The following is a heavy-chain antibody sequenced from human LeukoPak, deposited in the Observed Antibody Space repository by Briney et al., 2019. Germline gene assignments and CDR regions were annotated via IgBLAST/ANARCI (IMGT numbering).Heavy chain of an antibody. J-gene: IGHJ4*02. CDR3: AKGRPMVRGVSEDY. CDR1: GFTLSSYA. D-gene: IGHD3-10*01. V-gene: IGHV3-23*01. Sequence: PGGSLRLSCAASGFTLSSYAMSWVRQAPGKGLEWVSAISGSGGSTYYADSVKGRFTISRDNSKNTLYLQMNSLRAEDTAVYYCAKGRPMVRGVSEDYWGQGTLVTVSS. CDR2: ISGSGGST.